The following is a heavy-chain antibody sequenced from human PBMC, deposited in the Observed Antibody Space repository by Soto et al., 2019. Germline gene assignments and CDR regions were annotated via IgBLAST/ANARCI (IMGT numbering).Heavy chain of an antibody. Sequence: GESLKISCKGSGYSFTSYWIGWVRQMPGKGLEWMGIIYPGDSDTRYSPSSQGQVTISADKSISTAYLQWSSLKASDTAMYYCARPGYYDILTHYYYMDVWGKGTTVTVSS. D-gene: IGHD3-9*01. CDR1: GYSFTSYW. CDR2: IYPGDSDT. V-gene: IGHV5-51*01. J-gene: IGHJ6*03. CDR3: ARPGYYDILTHYYYMDV.